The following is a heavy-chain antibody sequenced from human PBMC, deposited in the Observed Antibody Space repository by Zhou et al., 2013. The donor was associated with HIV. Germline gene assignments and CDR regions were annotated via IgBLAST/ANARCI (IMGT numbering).Heavy chain of an antibody. CDR3: ATQGGYYDILTGYHYYYYMDV. V-gene: IGHV1-69*05. D-gene: IGHD3-9*01. J-gene: IGHJ6*03. CDR2: IIPIFGTA. Sequence: QVQLVQSGAEVKKPGSSVKVSCKASGGTFSSYAISWVRQAPGQGLEWMGGIIPIFGTANYAQKFQGRVTITTDESTSTAYMELSSLRSEDTAVYYCATQGGYYDILTGYHYYYYMDVWGKGTTVTVSS. CDR1: GGTFSSYA.